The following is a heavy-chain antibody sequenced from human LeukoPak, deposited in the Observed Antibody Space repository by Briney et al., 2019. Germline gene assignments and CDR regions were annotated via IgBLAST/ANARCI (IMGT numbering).Heavy chain of an antibody. CDR3: AKDGTFGVNPFDY. CDR2: ISGSGGST. D-gene: IGHD3-3*02. CDR1: GFTFSSYA. V-gene: IGHV3-23*01. J-gene: IGHJ4*02. Sequence: GGSLRLSCAASGFTFSSYAMSWVRQAPGKGLEWVSAISGSGGSTYYAGSVKGRFTISRDNSKNTLYLQMNSLRAEDTAVYYCAKDGTFGVNPFDYWGQGTLVTVSS.